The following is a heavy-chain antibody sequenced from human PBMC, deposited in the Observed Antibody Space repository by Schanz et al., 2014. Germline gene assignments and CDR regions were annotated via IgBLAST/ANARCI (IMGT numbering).Heavy chain of an antibody. CDR1: GFTLSNYA. CDR2: LSANGDST. CDR3: AKDRSWDYDSSGYFDY. J-gene: IGHJ4*02. D-gene: IGHD3-22*01. V-gene: IGHV3-64*01. Sequence: EVQLVESGGGLVQPGGSLRLSCAAPGFTLSNYAMHWVRQTPDKGLEWVSGLSANGDSTFYSSSVKGRFTISRDNSKNTLYLQMNSLRAEDTAVYYCAKDRSWDYDSSGYFDYWGQGTLVTVSS.